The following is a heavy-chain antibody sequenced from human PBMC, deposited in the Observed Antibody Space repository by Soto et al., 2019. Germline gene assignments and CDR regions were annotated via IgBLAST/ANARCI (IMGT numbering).Heavy chain of an antibody. D-gene: IGHD4-4*01. CDR1: GGSISSGDYY. CDR2: IYYSGST. Sequence: PSETLSLTCTVSGGSISSGDYYWSWIRQPPGKGLEWIGYIYYSGSTYYNPSLKSRVTISVDTSKNQFSLKLSSVTAADTAVYYCARGRPVFALHPEIDYWGQGTLVTVSS. J-gene: IGHJ4*02. V-gene: IGHV4-30-4*01. CDR3: ARGRPVFALHPEIDY.